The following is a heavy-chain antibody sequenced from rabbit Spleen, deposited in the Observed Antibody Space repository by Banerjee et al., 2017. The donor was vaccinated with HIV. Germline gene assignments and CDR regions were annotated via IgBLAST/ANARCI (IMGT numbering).Heavy chain of an antibody. V-gene: IGHV1S40*01. Sequence: QSLEESGGDLVKPGASLTLTCTASGFSFSSSDYMCWVRQAPGKGLEWIGYIDLLFGTTYYANWVNGRFTISSHNAQNTLYLQLHSLTAADTATYFCARDTSSSFSSYGMDLWGPGTLVTVS. CDR3: ARDTSSSFSSYGMDL. J-gene: IGHJ6*01. D-gene: IGHD1-1*01. CDR1: GFSFSSSDY. CDR2: IDLLFGTT.